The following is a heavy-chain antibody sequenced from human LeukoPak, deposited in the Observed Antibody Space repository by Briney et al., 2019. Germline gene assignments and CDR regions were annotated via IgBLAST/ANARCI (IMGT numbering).Heavy chain of an antibody. CDR2: MRSRGSII. V-gene: IGHV3-11*01. Sequence: GGSLRLPRASPGFTFSDYYMSGSRQAPGKGRGWGSYMRSRGSIIFYADSVRGRFTVSGDIARNSLNRQMNSLRSGDRPVYYFARDRTVTYYYDSSGLSDAFDIWGQGTMVTVSS. CDR3: ARDRTVTYYYDSSGLSDAFDI. J-gene: IGHJ3*02. D-gene: IGHD3-22*01. CDR1: GFTFSDYY.